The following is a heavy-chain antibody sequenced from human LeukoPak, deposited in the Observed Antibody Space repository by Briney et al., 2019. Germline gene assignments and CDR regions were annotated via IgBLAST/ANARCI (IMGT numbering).Heavy chain of an antibody. J-gene: IGHJ4*02. CDR3: ARGDGQNFWSGYGKQYYFDY. CDR1: GYTFTSYD. Sequence: ASVKVSCKASGYTFTSYDINWVRQATGQGLEWMGWMNPNSGNTGYAQKFQGRVTMTRNTSISTAYMELSSLRSEDTAVYYCARGDGQNFWSGYGKQYYFDYWGQGTLATVSS. D-gene: IGHD3-3*01. V-gene: IGHV1-8*01. CDR2: MNPNSGNT.